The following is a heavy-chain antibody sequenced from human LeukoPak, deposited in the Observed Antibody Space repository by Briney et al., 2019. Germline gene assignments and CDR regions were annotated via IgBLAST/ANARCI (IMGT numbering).Heavy chain of an antibody. J-gene: IGHJ3*02. CDR3: ARDGTPCGGDCYRI. Sequence: SETLSLTCTVSGGSISSFHWSWIRQPPGKGLEWIGSIYYGGSTNYNPSLKSRVTISVDTSKNQFSLKLSSVTAADTAVYYCARDGTPCGGDCYRIWGQGTMVTVSS. D-gene: IGHD2-21*02. CDR2: IYYGGST. CDR1: GGSISSFH. V-gene: IGHV4-59*01.